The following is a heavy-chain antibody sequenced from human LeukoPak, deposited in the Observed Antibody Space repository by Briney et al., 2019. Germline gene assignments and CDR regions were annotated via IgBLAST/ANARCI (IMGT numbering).Heavy chain of an antibody. Sequence: ASVKVSCKASGYTFTSYGISWVRQAPGQGLEWMGWISAYNGNTNYAQKLQGRVTMTTDTSTSTAYMELRSLRSDDTAVYYCARDAGSDYYDSSGPFDYWGQGTLVTVSS. J-gene: IGHJ4*02. CDR3: ARDAGSDYYDSSGPFDY. V-gene: IGHV1-18*01. CDR1: GYTFTSYG. CDR2: ISAYNGNT. D-gene: IGHD3-22*01.